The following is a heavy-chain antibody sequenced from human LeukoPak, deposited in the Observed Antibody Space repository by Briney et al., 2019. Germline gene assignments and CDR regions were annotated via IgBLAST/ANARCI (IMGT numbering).Heavy chain of an antibody. D-gene: IGHD3-16*01. CDR2: IQNSGSS. CDR1: GGSISSYY. V-gene: IGHV4-59*08. CDR3: ARQTGEPNAFDI. J-gene: IGHJ3*02. Sequence: PSETLSLTCTVSGGSISSYYWSWIRQPPGQGLEWIGYIQNSGSSNYNPSLKSRVTISVDTSRNQFSLRLNSVTAADTAVYYCARQTGEPNAFDIWGQGTMVTVSS.